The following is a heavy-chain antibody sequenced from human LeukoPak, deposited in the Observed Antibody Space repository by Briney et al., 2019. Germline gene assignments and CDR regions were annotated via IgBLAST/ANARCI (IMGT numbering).Heavy chain of an antibody. Sequence: ASVKVSCKASGYTFTSYGITWVRQAPGQGLEWMGWISANNGDRHYAQNVQDRVTLTTDTSTSTADMDLRSLRCDDTAVYYCVRKGRQLAPDSWGQGTLVTVSS. CDR1: GYTFTSYG. D-gene: IGHD1-1*01. V-gene: IGHV1-18*01. CDR2: ISANNGDR. J-gene: IGHJ4*02. CDR3: VRKGRQLAPDS.